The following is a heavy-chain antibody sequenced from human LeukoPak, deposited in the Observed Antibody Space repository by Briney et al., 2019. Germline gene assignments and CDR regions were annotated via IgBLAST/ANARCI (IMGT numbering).Heavy chain of an antibody. CDR2: IYYSGST. J-gene: IGHJ4*02. Sequence: SETLSLTCTVSGGSISSHYWSWIRQPPGKGLEWIGYIYYSGSTNYSPSLKSRVIISVDTSKNQFSLKLSSVTAADTAVYYCAREGYSYGLYYFDYWGQGTLVTVSS. V-gene: IGHV4-59*11. CDR1: GGSISSHY. D-gene: IGHD5-18*01. CDR3: AREGYSYGLYYFDY.